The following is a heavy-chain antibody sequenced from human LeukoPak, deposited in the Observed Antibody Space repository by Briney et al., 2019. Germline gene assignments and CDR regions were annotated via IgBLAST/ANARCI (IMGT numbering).Heavy chain of an antibody. Sequence: GGSLRLSCAASGFTFSSYATSWVRQAPGKGLEWVSAISGSGGSTYYADSVKGRFTISRDNSKNTLYLQMNSLRAEDTAVYYCAKTLDSYCSSTSCYHMDVWGKGTTVTVSS. J-gene: IGHJ6*03. CDR2: ISGSGGST. D-gene: IGHD2-2*01. CDR3: AKTLDSYCSSTSCYHMDV. V-gene: IGHV3-23*01. CDR1: GFTFSSYA.